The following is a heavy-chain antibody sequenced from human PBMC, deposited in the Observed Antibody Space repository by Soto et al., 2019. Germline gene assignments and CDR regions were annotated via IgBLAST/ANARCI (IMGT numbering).Heavy chain of an antibody. CDR3: ARDAPYPNAFDI. Sequence: SVKVSCKASGYTFSSYAISWVRQAPGQGLEWMGGIIPIFGTANYAQKFQGRVTITADESTSTAYMELSSLRSEDTAVYYCARDAPYPNAFDIWGQGTMVTVSS. V-gene: IGHV1-69*13. J-gene: IGHJ3*02. CDR1: GYTFSSYA. CDR2: IIPIFGTA.